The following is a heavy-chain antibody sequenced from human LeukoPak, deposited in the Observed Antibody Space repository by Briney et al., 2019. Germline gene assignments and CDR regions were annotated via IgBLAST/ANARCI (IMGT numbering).Heavy chain of an antibody. CDR3: AREIYGDYGAFDY. CDR1: GGSTSSGSYY. V-gene: IGHV4-61*02. J-gene: IGHJ4*02. D-gene: IGHD4-17*01. CDR2: IYTSGST. Sequence: SETLSLTCTVSGGSTSSGSYYWSWIRQPAGKGLEWIGRIYTSGSTNYNPSLKSRVTISVDTSKNQFSLKLSSVTAADTAVYYCAREIYGDYGAFDYWGQGTLVTVSS.